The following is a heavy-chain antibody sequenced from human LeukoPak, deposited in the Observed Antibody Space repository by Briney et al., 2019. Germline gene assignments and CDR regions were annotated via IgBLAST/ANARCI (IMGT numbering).Heavy chain of an antibody. CDR3: ARARTYDSSGYYYGYYYYMDV. CDR1: GGSISSYY. J-gene: IGHJ6*03. CDR2: IYTSGST. D-gene: IGHD3-22*01. V-gene: IGHV4-4*07. Sequence: SETLSLTCTVSGGSISSYYWSWIRQPAGKGLEWIRRIYTSGSTNYNPSLKSRVTMSVDTSKNQFSLKLSSVTAADTAVYYCARARTYDSSGYYYGYYYYMDVWGKGTTVTVSS.